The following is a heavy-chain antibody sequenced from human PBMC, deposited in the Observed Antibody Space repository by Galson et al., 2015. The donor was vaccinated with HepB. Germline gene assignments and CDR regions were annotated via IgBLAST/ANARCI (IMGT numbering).Heavy chain of an antibody. CDR2: IYYSGST. J-gene: IGHJ4*02. V-gene: IGHV4-39*01. Sequence: ETLFPTCTVSGGSISSSSYYLGWVRQHPGKGLEGIGRIYYSGSTYHNPSLKSRVTISVDTSKNQFSLKLSSVTAADTAVYYCARRGLDSSGLWRMLYYFDYWGQGTLVTVSS. D-gene: IGHD3-22*01. CDR1: GGSISSSSYY. CDR3: ARRGLDSSGLWRMLYYFDY.